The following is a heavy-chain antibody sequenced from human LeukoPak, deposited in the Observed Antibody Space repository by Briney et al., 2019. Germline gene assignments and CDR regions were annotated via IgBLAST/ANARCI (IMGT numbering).Heavy chain of an antibody. CDR3: ATVFEH. CDR2: INEDGRGT. Sequence: GGSLRLSCAASGFTLNSNWIHWVRQAPGQGLVWVSRINEDGRGTSYADSVKGRFTISKDDAKNTVYLQMNSLRAEDTAVYYCATVFEHWGQGTLVTVSS. J-gene: IGHJ4*02. V-gene: IGHV3-74*01. CDR1: GFTLNSNW.